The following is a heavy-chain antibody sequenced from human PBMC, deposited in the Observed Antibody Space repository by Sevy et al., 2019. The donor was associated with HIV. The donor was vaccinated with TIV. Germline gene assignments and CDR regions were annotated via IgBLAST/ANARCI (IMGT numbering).Heavy chain of an antibody. CDR3: AGDGPAPFYDYVWGSYQHAFDI. V-gene: IGHV3-33*01. CDR2: IWYDGSNK. D-gene: IGHD3-16*02. Sequence: GGSLRLSCAASGFTFSSYGMHWVRQAPGKGLEWVAVIWYDGSNKYYADSVKGRFTISRDNSKNTLYLQMNSLRAEDTAVYYWAGDGPAPFYDYVWGSYQHAFDIWGQGTMVTVSS. J-gene: IGHJ3*02. CDR1: GFTFSSYG.